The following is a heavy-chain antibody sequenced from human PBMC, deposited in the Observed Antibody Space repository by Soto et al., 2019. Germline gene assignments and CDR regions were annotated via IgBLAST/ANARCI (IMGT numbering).Heavy chain of an antibody. D-gene: IGHD2-15*01. CDR2: IWNDGNGY. V-gene: IGHV3-33*01. CDR1: GFTFNNYG. J-gene: IGHJ3*02. Sequence: GGSLRLSCAASGFTFNNYGMHWVRQAPGKGLEWVAVIWNDGNGYYYANSVKGRFTISRDNSKNTLYLQMSSLRAEDTAVYYCARLPTPLGYCSGGSCQHDAFDIWGQGTMVTVSS. CDR3: ARLPTPLGYCSGGSCQHDAFDI.